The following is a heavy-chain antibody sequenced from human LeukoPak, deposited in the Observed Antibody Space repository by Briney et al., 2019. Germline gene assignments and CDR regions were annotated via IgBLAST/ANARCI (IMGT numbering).Heavy chain of an antibody. D-gene: IGHD3-22*01. V-gene: IGHV1-8*03. Sequence: ASVKVSCMASGYTFASYDINWVRQATGQGLEWMGWMNPNSGNTGYAQKFQGRVTITADKSTSTAYMELSSLRSEDTAVYYCARTDDSSGSLDYWGQGTLVTVSS. CDR1: GYTFASYD. CDR2: MNPNSGNT. J-gene: IGHJ4*02. CDR3: ARTDDSSGSLDY.